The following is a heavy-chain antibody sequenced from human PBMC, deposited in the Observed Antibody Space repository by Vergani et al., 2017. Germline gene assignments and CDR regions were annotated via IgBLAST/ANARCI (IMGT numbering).Heavy chain of an antibody. CDR3: ARSGTGGFLTGYFNNYGMDV. Sequence: QVQLVQSGAEVKKPGSSVKVSCKASGGTFSSYAISWVRQAPGQGLEWMGGIIPIFGTANYAQKFQGRVTITADESTSTAYMELSSLRSEDTAVYYCARSGTGGFLTGYFNNYGMDVWGQGTTVTVSS. V-gene: IGHV1-69*01. J-gene: IGHJ6*02. D-gene: IGHD3-9*01. CDR1: GGTFSSYA. CDR2: IIPIFGTA.